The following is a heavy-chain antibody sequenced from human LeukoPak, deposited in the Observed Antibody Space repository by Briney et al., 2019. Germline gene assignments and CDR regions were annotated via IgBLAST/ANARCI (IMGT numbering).Heavy chain of an antibody. CDR2: IRYSGST. Sequence: SETLSLTCTVSGGSISSSGYYWGWIRQPPGKGLEWIGSIRYSGSTYYNPSLKSRVTISVDTSKNQFSLRLNSVTAADAAVYYCARGLIEDFDYWGQGTLVTVSS. CDR1: GGSISSSGYY. D-gene: IGHD2-8*01. V-gene: IGHV4-39*01. CDR3: ARGLIEDFDY. J-gene: IGHJ4*02.